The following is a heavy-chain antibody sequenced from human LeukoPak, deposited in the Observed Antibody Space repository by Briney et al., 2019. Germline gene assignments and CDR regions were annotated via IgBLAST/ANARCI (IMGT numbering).Heavy chain of an antibody. CDR3: AKQLGYCSDGSCYFPY. J-gene: IGHJ4*02. V-gene: IGHV3-23*01. D-gene: IGHD2-15*01. CDR1: GFTFSSHA. Sequence: GGTLRLSCAASGFTFSSHAIHWVRQAPGKGLEWVSAISNNGGYTYYADSVQGRFTISRDNSKSTLCLQMNSLRAEDTAVYYCAKQLGYCSDGSCYFPYWGQGTLVTVSS. CDR2: ISNNGGYT.